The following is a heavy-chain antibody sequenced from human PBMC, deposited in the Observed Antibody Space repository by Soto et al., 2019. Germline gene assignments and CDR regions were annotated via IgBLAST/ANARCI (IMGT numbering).Heavy chain of an antibody. J-gene: IGHJ4*02. CDR3: ARHNYGSGSTYFDY. CDR2: IYYSGST. Sequence: SETLSLTCTVSGGSISSSSYYWGWIRHPPGKGLEWIGSIYYSGSTYYNPSLKSRVTISVDTSKNQFSLKLSSVTAADTAVYYCARHNYGSGSTYFDYWGKGTLVTVSS. V-gene: IGHV4-39*01. CDR1: GGSISSSSYY. D-gene: IGHD3-10*01.